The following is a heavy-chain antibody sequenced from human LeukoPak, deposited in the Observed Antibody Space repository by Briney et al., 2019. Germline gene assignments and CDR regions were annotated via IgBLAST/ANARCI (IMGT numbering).Heavy chain of an antibody. CDR3: ATTTKWELRYYFDY. D-gene: IGHD1-26*01. V-gene: IGHV1-2*02. J-gene: IGHJ4*02. Sequence: GASVKVSCKASGYTFTGYYMHWVRQAPGQGLEWMGWINPNSGGTNYAQKFQGRGTMTRDTSISTAYMELSRLRSDDTAVYYCATTTKWELRYYFDYWGQGTLVTVSS. CDR1: GYTFTGYY. CDR2: INPNSGGT.